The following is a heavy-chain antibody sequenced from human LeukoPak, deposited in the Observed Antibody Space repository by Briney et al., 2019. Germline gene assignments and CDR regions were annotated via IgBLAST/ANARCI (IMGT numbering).Heavy chain of an antibody. D-gene: IGHD2-2*01. Sequence: GGSLRLSCAASGFTFSSYAMPWVRQAPGKGLEWVAVISYDGSNKYYADSVKGRFTISRDNSKNTLYLQMNSLRTEDTAVYYCARVRGYQLPTDYWGQGTLVTVSS. V-gene: IGHV3-30-3*01. J-gene: IGHJ4*02. CDR2: ISYDGSNK. CDR3: ARVRGYQLPTDY. CDR1: GFTFSSYA.